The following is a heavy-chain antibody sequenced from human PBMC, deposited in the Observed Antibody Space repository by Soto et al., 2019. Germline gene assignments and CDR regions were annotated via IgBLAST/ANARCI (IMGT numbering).Heavy chain of an antibody. CDR3: AARLQWLAPAGIDY. Sequence: ASVKVSCKASGFTFTSSAMQWVRQARGQRLEWIGWIVVGSGNTNYAQKFQERVTITRDMSTSTAYMERSSLRSEDTAVYYCAARLQWLAPAGIDYWGQGTLVTVSS. V-gene: IGHV1-58*02. CDR2: IVVGSGNT. CDR1: GFTFTSSA. D-gene: IGHD6-19*01. J-gene: IGHJ4*02.